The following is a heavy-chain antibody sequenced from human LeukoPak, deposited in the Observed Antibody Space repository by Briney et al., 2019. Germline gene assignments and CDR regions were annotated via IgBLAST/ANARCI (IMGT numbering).Heavy chain of an antibody. J-gene: IGHJ3*02. Sequence: ASVKVSRKASGGTFNTYDIYWVRQAPGQGLEWMGWISVYNGNTNYAQKLQGRVTMTTDTSTSTAYMELRSLRSDDTAVYYCARDCGYCGGDGYAFDIWGQGTMVTVSS. CDR1: GGTFNTYD. D-gene: IGHD2-21*02. V-gene: IGHV1-18*01. CDR2: ISVYNGNT. CDR3: ARDCGYCGGDGYAFDI.